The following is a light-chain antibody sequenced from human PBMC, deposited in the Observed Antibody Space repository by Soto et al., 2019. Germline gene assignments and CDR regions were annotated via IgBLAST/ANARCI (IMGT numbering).Light chain of an antibody. Sequence: IVLTQSPGTLSLSSGERATLSLKASQSVSNNYLAWYQQKPGQAPRLLIYGASTRATDVPARFSGSGSGTEFTLTIGSLQSEDFAVYYCQQYNYWPRTFGQGTKVDIK. CDR3: QQYNYWPRT. CDR2: GAS. V-gene: IGKV3-15*01. CDR1: QSVSNN. J-gene: IGKJ1*01.